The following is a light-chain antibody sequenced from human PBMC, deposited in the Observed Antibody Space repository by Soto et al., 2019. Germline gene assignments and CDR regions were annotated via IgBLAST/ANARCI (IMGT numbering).Light chain of an antibody. Sequence: QSVLTQPPSVSGAPGQRVTISCTGSNSNIGAGYDVRWYQQLPGTAPKLLIYGNSNRPSGVPDRFSGSKSGTSASLTITGLQAEDEADYYCQSYGDSLSGYVFGTGTKVTVL. J-gene: IGLJ1*01. V-gene: IGLV1-40*01. CDR1: NSNIGAGYD. CDR3: QSYGDSLSGYV. CDR2: GNS.